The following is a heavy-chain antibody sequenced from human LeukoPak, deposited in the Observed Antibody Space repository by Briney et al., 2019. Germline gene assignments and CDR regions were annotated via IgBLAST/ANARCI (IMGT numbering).Heavy chain of an antibody. D-gene: IGHD3-10*01. Sequence: SVKVSCKASGYTFTGHYMHWVRQAPGQGLEWMGGIIPIFGTANYAQKFQGRVTITADESTSTAYMELSSLRSEDTAVYYCAGNMVRGVNGFDYWGQGTLVTVSS. CDR2: IIPIFGTA. J-gene: IGHJ4*02. CDR1: GYTFTGHY. V-gene: IGHV1-69*13. CDR3: AGNMVRGVNGFDY.